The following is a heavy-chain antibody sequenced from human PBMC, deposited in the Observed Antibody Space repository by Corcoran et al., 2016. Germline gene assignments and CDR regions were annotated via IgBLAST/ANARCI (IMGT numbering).Heavy chain of an antibody. CDR3: ARGGGWSSGRFRAFGF. Sequence: EVQLVESGGGLVQPGGSLRLSCAASGFAFSTYWMHWVRQVPRKGLMWVSRITGDGSDTTYADSVKGRFTISRDNAENTLYLQMDSLRAEDTAVYYCARGGGWSSGRFRAFGFWGQGTMVTVSS. CDR2: ITGDGSDT. CDR1: GFAFSTYW. J-gene: IGHJ3*01. D-gene: IGHD6-25*01. V-gene: IGHV3-74*03.